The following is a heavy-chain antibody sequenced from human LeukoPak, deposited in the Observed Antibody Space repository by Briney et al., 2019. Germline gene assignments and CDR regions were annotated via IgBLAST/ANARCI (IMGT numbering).Heavy chain of an antibody. CDR1: ASIFTNYN. CDR2: MNPQSGNT. D-gene: IGHD6-25*01. J-gene: IGHJ6*03. V-gene: IGHV1-8*03. CDR3: GSVLNYSSGGAAYYYYRHV. Sequence: GASVKVSCKASASIFTNYNINWTRQATGQGLEGMGWMNPQSGNTGYAQKFRGRVTITRDTSITTAYMELSSLGSEHTEMYCCGSVLNYSSGGAAYYYYRHVWGKGPTVTVSS.